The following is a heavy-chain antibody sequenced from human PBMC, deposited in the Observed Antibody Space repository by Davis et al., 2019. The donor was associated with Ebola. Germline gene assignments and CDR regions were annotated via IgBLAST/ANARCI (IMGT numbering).Heavy chain of an antibody. D-gene: IGHD3-10*01. CDR3: ARYSLGYYGSGRRQHHFDY. V-gene: IGHV1-24*01. CDR2: FDPVDGKT. J-gene: IGHJ4*02. Sequence: AASVKVSCKVSGYILSELSMHWVRQAAGQGLEWMGGFDPVDGKTTYAQKLQGRITMTEDTSIDTAYMELRSLRSDDTAVYYCARYSLGYYGSGRRQHHFDYWGQGTLVTVSS. CDR1: GYILSELS.